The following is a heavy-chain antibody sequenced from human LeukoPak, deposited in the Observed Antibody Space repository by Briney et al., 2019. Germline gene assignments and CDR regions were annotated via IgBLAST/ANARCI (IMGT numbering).Heavy chain of an antibody. J-gene: IGHJ4*02. D-gene: IGHD5-18*01. Sequence: GGSLRLSCAASGFTVSTNYMSWVRQAPGKGLEWVSVMYSGGATYYADSVKGRFTISRHNSENTLYLQMNSLRPEDTAVYYCARVDTVMAYYFDLWGQGTLVTVSS. CDR3: ARVDTVMAYYFDL. CDR1: GFTVSTNY. CDR2: MYSGGAT. V-gene: IGHV3-53*04.